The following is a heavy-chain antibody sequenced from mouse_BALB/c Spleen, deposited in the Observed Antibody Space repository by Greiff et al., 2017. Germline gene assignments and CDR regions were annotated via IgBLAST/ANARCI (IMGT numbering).Heavy chain of an antibody. V-gene: IGHV3-6*02. Sequence: VQLQQSGPGLVKPSQSLSLTCSVTGYSITSGYYWNWIRQFPGNKLEWMGYISYDGSNNYNPSLKNRISITRDTSKNQFFLKLNSVTTEDTATYYCARDLDGNPFYYAMDYWGQGTSVTVSS. CDR2: ISYDGSN. CDR3: ARDLDGNPFYYAMDY. J-gene: IGHJ4*01. D-gene: IGHD2-1*01. CDR1: GYSITSGYY.